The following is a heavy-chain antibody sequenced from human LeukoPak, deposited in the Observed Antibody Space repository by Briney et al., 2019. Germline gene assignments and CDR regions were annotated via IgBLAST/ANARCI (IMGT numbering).Heavy chain of an antibody. CDR3: ARGPRITLIRGGQWYFYMDV. CDR2: INPSGGST. J-gene: IGHJ6*03. V-gene: IGHV1-46*01. Sequence: VASVKVSCKASGYTFTSYYLYWVRQAPGQGLEWMGIINPSGGSTNYAQKFQGRVTMTRDTSTSTVYMELSSLRSEDTAVYYCARGPRITLIRGGQWYFYMDVWGKGTTVTISS. CDR1: GYTFTSYY. D-gene: IGHD3-10*01.